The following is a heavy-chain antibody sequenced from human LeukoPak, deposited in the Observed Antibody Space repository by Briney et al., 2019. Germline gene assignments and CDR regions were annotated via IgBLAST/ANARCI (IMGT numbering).Heavy chain of an antibody. Sequence: GGSLRLSCATSGFPFSSYWMLWVRQAPRKGLEWVSRINGDGSTTTYADSVKGRFTISRDNTENILYLQMDSLRAEDTAIYYCSRSQFDFWGQGVLVTVSS. J-gene: IGHJ4*02. CDR3: SRSQFDF. CDR2: INGDGSTT. CDR1: GFPFSSYW. V-gene: IGHV3-74*01.